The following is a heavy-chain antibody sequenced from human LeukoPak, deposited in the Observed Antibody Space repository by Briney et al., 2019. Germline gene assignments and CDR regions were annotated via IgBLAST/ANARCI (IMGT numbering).Heavy chain of an antibody. CDR3: ARNRGSGWYRDAFDI. D-gene: IGHD6-19*01. J-gene: IGHJ3*02. V-gene: IGHV3-21*01. CDR2: ISSGSSYI. Sequence: GGSLRLSCAASGFTFSSYSMNWVRQAPGKGLEWVSSISSGSSYIYYADSVKGRFTISRDNAKNSLYLQMNSLRAEDTAVYYCARNRGSGWYRDAFDIWGQGTMVTVSS. CDR1: GFTFSSYS.